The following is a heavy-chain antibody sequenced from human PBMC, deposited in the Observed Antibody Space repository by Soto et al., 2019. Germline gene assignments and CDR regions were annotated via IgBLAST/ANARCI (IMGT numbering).Heavy chain of an antibody. Sequence: GVSLRLSCGASGFSLSSKSMSWVRQAPGKGLEWVASIKYDGNEKFYVDSVKGRFTVSRDTAKNSLYLQMNSLRGDDTALYYCASLLGDVTTFDYWGQGSLVTVSS. J-gene: IGHJ4*02. V-gene: IGHV3-7*01. CDR3: ASLLGDVTTFDY. CDR2: IKYDGNEK. D-gene: IGHD1-1*01. CDR1: GFSLSSKS.